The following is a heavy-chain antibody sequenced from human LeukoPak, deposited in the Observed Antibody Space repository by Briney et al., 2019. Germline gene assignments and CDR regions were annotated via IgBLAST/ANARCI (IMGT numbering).Heavy chain of an antibody. CDR3: ACRYCSSTSCYGPPDAFDI. CDR1: GYSISSGYY. D-gene: IGHD2-2*01. V-gene: IGHV4-38-2*01. CDR2: IYHSGST. Sequence: PSETLSLTCAVSGYSISSGYYWGWIRQPPGKGLEWIGSIYHSGSTYYNPSLKSRVTISVDTSKNQSSLKLSSVTAADTAVYYCACRYCSSTSCYGPPDAFDIWGQGTMVTVSS. J-gene: IGHJ3*02.